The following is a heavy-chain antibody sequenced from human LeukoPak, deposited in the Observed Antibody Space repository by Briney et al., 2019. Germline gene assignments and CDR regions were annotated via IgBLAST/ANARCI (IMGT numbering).Heavy chain of an antibody. J-gene: IGHJ4*02. CDR3: ARSRDSSGYYYLI. D-gene: IGHD3-22*01. Sequence: LGESLKISCEASGYTFTNYWIGWVRQMPGKGLEWMGIIYPDDSDTKYSPSFQGQVTISADKSISTAYLQWSSLRAADTAMYYSARSRDSSGYYYLIWGQGTLVTVSS. CDR1: GYTFTNYW. V-gene: IGHV5-51*01. CDR2: IYPDDSDT.